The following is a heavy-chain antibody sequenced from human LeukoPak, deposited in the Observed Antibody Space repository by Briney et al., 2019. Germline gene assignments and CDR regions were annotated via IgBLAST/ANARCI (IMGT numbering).Heavy chain of an antibody. D-gene: IGHD3-22*01. Sequence: SETLSLTCTVSGGSISSSSYYWGWIRQPPGKGLEWIGSIYYSGSTYYNPSLKSRVTISVDTSKNQFSLKLSSVTAADTAVYYCARHQYYDSSGYYGGYYLDYWGQGTLVTVSS. CDR3: ARHQYYDSSGYYGGYYLDY. CDR1: GGSISSSSYY. CDR2: IYYSGST. J-gene: IGHJ4*02. V-gene: IGHV4-39*01.